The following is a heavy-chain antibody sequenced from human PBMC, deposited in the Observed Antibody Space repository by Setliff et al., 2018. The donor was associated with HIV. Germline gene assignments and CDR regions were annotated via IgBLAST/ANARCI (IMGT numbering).Heavy chain of an antibody. CDR2: ISSYNDNT. Sequence: ASVKVSCKTSGYTFTSYGISWVRQDPGQGLEWMGWISSYNDNTKYAKKLQGRVTMTTDTSTSTAYMELRSLRSDDTAVYCCASGYVEYSYDSSGYYSFDYWGQGTLVTVSS. CDR3: ASGYVEYSYDSSGYYSFDY. D-gene: IGHD3-22*01. J-gene: IGHJ4*02. V-gene: IGHV1-18*01. CDR1: GYTFTSYG.